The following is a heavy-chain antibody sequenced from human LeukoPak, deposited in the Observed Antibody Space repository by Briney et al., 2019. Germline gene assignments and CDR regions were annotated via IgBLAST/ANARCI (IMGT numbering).Heavy chain of an antibody. CDR1: GFTFSSYW. V-gene: IGHV3-7*01. CDR3: ARNSGSNPFDY. Sequence: PGGSLRLSCAASGFTFSSYWLSWVRQAPGKGLEWVASIEQDGSQKYYADSVRGRFTISRDNAKNSVYLQTNSLRVEDTAVYYCARNSGSNPFDYWGQGTLVTVSS. D-gene: IGHD1-26*01. J-gene: IGHJ4*02. CDR2: IEQDGSQK.